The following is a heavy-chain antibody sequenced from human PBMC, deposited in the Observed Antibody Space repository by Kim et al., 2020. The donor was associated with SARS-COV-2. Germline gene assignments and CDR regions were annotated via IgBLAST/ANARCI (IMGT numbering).Heavy chain of an antibody. D-gene: IGHD6-6*01. CDR3: ARGGAARLDY. CDR1: GFTFSNYG. V-gene: IGHV3-48*02. J-gene: IGHJ4*02. CDR2: ISGTRTM. Sequence: GGSLRLSCAASGFTFSNYGMNWVRQAPGKGLEWVSYISGTRTMNYADSVKGRFTISRDNAKNSLYLQLNSLRDDDTAVYYCARGGAARLDYWGQGALVIVSS.